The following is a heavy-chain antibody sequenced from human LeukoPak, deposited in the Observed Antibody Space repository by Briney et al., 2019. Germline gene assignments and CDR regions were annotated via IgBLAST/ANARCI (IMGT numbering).Heavy chain of an antibody. J-gene: IGHJ6*02. Sequence: SETLSLTCTVSGGSISSGDYYWSWIRQPPGKGLEWIGYIYYSGSTNYNPSLKSRVTISVDTSKNQFSLKLSSVTAADTAVYYCARQAPWIQLWPQYYYGMDVWGQGTTVTVSS. D-gene: IGHD5-18*01. V-gene: IGHV4-61*08. CDR1: GGSISSGDYY. CDR2: IYYSGST. CDR3: ARQAPWIQLWPQYYYGMDV.